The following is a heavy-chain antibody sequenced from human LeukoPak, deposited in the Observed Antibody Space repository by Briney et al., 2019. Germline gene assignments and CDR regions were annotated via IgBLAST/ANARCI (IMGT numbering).Heavy chain of an antibody. CDR1: GFTFSDSY. D-gene: IGHD6-6*01. CDR2: ISGSGHDI. V-gene: IGHV3-11*04. Sequence: GGSLRLSCAASGFTFSDSYMTWVRQAPGKGVEWVAYISGSGHDINYSDSVKGRFTISRDNAKNSLYLQMSSMRVEDTAVYYCTRDPRHFDSCGQGTLVTVSS. J-gene: IGHJ5*01. CDR3: TRDPRHFDS.